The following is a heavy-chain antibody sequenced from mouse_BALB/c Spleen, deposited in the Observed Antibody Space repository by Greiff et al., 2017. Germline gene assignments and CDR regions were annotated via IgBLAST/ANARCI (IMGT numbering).Heavy chain of an antibody. CDR1: GFSLTSYG. V-gene: IGHV2-2*02. D-gene: IGHD2-14*01. CDR2: IWSGGST. Sequence: QVHVKQSGPGLVQPSQSLSITCTVSGFSLTSYGVHWVRQSPGKGLEWLGVIWSGGSTDYNAAFISRLSISKDNSKSQVFFKMNSLQANDTAIYYCARNDRYEDYFDYWGQGTTLTVSS. J-gene: IGHJ2*01. CDR3: ARNDRYEDYFDY.